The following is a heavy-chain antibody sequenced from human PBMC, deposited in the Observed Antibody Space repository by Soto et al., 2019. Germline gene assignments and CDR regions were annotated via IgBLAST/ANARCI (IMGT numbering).Heavy chain of an antibody. CDR3: ARGTGSSGWYKRDWFDP. D-gene: IGHD6-19*01. J-gene: IGHJ5*02. V-gene: IGHV1-69*01. CDR1: GGTFSSYA. Sequence: QVQLVQSGAEVKKPGSSVKVSCKASGGTFSSYAISWVRQAPGQGLEWMGGIIPIFGTANYAQKFQGRVTITADESTSTAYMELSSLRSEDTAGYYCARGTGSSGWYKRDWFDPWGQGTLVTVSS. CDR2: IIPIFGTA.